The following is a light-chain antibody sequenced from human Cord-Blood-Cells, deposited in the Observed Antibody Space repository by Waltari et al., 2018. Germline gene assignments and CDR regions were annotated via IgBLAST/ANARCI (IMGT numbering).Light chain of an antibody. CDR1: QSISSY. Sequence: DIQMTQSPSSLSASAGDRVTITCRASQSISSYLNWYQQKARKAPKRLLYAASSLPSGVLSRFSGSGSATDFAHTSSSLQPEEFATYYSQDSDRSPYTFGQGTKLDIK. CDR2: AAS. CDR3: QDSDRSPYT. V-gene: IGKV1-39*01. J-gene: IGKJ2*01.